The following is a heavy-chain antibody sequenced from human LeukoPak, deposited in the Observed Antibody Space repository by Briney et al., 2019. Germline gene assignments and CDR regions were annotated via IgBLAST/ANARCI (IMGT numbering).Heavy chain of an antibody. J-gene: IGHJ4*02. CDR3: AREGYCSGGSCYRTYYFDF. CDR1: GGSISSGGYS. CDR2: IFHSGST. V-gene: IGHV4-30-2*06. Sequence: SQTLSLTCAVSGGSISSGGYSWSWLRQSPGKGVEWIGYIFHSGSTYYNPSLKSRVTISVDRSKNQFSLKLSSVTAADTAVYYCAREGYCSGGSCYRTYYFDFWGQGTLVTVSS. D-gene: IGHD2-15*01.